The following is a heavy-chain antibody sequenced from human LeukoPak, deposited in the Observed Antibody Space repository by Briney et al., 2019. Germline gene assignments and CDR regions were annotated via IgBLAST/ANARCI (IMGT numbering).Heavy chain of an antibody. V-gene: IGHV3-30*18. CDR1: GFTFSSYW. D-gene: IGHD3-9*01. CDR2: ISYDGSNK. CDR3: AKDSHDILTGLDY. J-gene: IGHJ4*02. Sequence: GGSLRLSCAASGFTFSSYWMSWVRQAPGKGLEWVAVISYDGSNKYYADSVKGRFTISRDNSKNTLYLQMNSLRAEDTAVYYCAKDSHDILTGLDYWGQGTLVTVSS.